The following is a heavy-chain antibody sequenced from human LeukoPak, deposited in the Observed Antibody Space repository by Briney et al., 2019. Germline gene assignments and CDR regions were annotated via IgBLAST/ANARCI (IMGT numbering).Heavy chain of an antibody. V-gene: IGHV4-4*07. D-gene: IGHD4-17*01. CDR3: ARALQDYGDYINWFDP. Sequence: SETLSLTCTVSGGSISSYYWSWIRQPAGKGLEWIGRIYTSGSTNYNPSLKSRVTMSVDTSKNQFSLKLSSVTAADTAVYYCARALQDYGDYINWFDPWGQGTLVTVSS. CDR1: GGSISSYY. CDR2: IYTSGST. J-gene: IGHJ5*02.